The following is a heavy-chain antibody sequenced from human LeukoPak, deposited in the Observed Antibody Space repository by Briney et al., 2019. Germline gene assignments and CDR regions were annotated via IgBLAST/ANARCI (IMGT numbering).Heavy chain of an antibody. Sequence: GGSLRLSCTASGFTFSTYSMNWVRQAPGRGLEWVSYISGSSSSSDGGAIQYADSVKGRFTISRDNSKNTLYLQMNSLRSEDTAVFYCAKEYWGFSGSQSAGFNIWGHGTMVTVSS. V-gene: IGHV3-48*01. CDR2: ISGSSSSSDGGAI. CDR3: AKEYWGFSGSQSAGFNI. D-gene: IGHD1-26*01. CDR1: GFTFSTYS. J-gene: IGHJ3*02.